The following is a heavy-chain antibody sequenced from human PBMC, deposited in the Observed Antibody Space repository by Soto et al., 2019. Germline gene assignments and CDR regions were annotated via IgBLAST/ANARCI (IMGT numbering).Heavy chain of an antibody. CDR1: GFTFSSYA. CDR2: ISGSGGST. J-gene: IGHJ6*03. Sequence: GGSLILSCAASGFTFSSYAMSWVRQAPGKGLEWVSAISGSGGSTYYADSVKGRFTISRDNSKNTLYLQMNSLRAEDTAVYYCAKGLVVVAAKTRYYYYYYMDVWGKGTTVTVSS. CDR3: AKGLVVVAAKTRYYYYYYMDV. V-gene: IGHV3-23*01. D-gene: IGHD2-15*01.